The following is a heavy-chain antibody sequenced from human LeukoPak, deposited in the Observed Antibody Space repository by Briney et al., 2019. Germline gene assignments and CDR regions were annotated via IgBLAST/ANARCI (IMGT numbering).Heavy chain of an antibody. CDR2: IYSGGST. J-gene: IGHJ4*02. D-gene: IGHD3-22*01. CDR3: AKGATMIVVVITAYLDY. Sequence: PGGSLRLSCAASGFTVSSNYMSWVRQAPGKGLEWVSVIYSGGSTYYADSVKGRFTISRDNSKNTLYLQMNSLRAEDTAVYYCAKGATMIVVVITAYLDYWGQGTLVTVSS. V-gene: IGHV3-66*01. CDR1: GFTVSSNY.